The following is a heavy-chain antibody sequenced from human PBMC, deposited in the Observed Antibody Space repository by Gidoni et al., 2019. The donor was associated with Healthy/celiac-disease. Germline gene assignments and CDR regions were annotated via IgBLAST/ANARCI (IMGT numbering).Heavy chain of an antibody. J-gene: IGHJ4*02. D-gene: IGHD2-15*01. CDR3: ARGPRYCSGGSCYLRAIDY. V-gene: IGHV4-34*01. Sequence: QVQLQQWGAGLLKPSETLSLTCAVYGGSFSGYYWSWIRQPPGKGLEWIGEINPSGSPNYNPSLKSRVTISVDTTKNQFSLKLSSVTAADTAVYYCARGPRYCSGGSCYLRAIDYWGQGTLVTVSS. CDR1: GGSFSGYY. CDR2: INPSGSP.